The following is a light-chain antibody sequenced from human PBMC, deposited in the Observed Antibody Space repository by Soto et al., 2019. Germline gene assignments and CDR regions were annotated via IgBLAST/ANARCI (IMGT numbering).Light chain of an antibody. CDR3: GTWDSSLSAV. J-gene: IGLJ2*01. CDR1: SSNIGHNY. Sequence: QSVSTQPPSVSAAPGQKVTISCSGSSSNIGHNYVSWYRQRPGTAPKLLIYDNNKRASGIPDRFSGSQSGTSATLGITGLQTGDEADYYCGTWDSSLSAVFGGGTKLTVL. CDR2: DNN. V-gene: IGLV1-51*01.